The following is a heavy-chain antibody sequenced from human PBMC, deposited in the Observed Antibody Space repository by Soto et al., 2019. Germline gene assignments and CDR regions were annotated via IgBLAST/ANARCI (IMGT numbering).Heavy chain of an antibody. Sequence: EVQLVESGGGLIQPGGSLRLSCAASGFTVSSNYMSWVRQAPGKGLEWVSVIYSGGSTYYADSVKGRFTISRDNSKNTLYLQMKRLSAEDTAVYYCARTPWKYAESGFLAWLDYGMDVWGQGTTVTVSS. J-gene: IGHJ6*02. CDR1: GFTVSSNY. D-gene: IGHD3-3*01. V-gene: IGHV3-53*01. CDR3: ARTPWKYAESGFLAWLDYGMDV. CDR2: IYSGGST.